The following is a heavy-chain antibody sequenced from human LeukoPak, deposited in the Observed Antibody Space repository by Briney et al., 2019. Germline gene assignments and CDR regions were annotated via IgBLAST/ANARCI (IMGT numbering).Heavy chain of an antibody. CDR2: INHSGST. CDR3: ARGTMTTVTYYFDY. J-gene: IGHJ4*02. V-gene: IGHV4-34*01. D-gene: IGHD4-17*01. Sequence: SETLSLTCAVYGGSFSGYYWSWXRQPPGXXXEWIGEINHSGSTNYNPSLKSRVTISVDTSKNQFSLKLSSVTAADTAVYYCARGTMTTVTYYFDYWGQGTLVTVSS. CDR1: GGSFSGYY.